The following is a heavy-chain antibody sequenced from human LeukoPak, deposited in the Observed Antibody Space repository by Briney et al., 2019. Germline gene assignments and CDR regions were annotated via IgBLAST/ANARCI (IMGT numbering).Heavy chain of an antibody. V-gene: IGHV1-2*02. CDR3: ARDYIAVAGDIDY. J-gene: IGHJ4*02. D-gene: IGHD6-19*01. Sequence: GASVKVSCKASGYTFTGYYVHWVRQAPGQGLEWMGWINPNSGGTNYAQKFQGRVTMTRDTSISTAYMELSRLRSDDTAVYYCARDYIAVAGDIDYWGQGTLVTVSS. CDR1: GYTFTGYY. CDR2: INPNSGGT.